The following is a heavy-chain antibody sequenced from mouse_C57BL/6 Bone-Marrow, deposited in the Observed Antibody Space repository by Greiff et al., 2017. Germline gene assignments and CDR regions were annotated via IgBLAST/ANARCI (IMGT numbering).Heavy chain of an antibody. D-gene: IGHD1-1*01. CDR2: IDPSDSYT. V-gene: IGHV1-50*01. Sequence: QVQLQQSGAELVKPGASVKLSCKASGYTFTSYWMQWVKQRPGQGLEWIGEIDPSDSYTNYNQKFKGKATLTVDTSSSTAYMQLSSLTSEDSAVYYCARWGYGNPWYFDVWGTGTTVTVSS. CDR3: ARWGYGNPWYFDV. J-gene: IGHJ1*03. CDR1: GYTFTSYW.